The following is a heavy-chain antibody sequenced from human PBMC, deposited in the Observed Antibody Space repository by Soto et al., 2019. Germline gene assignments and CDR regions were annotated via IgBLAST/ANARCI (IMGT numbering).Heavy chain of an antibody. Sequence: ASVKVSCKASGYTFTSYGISWVRQAPGQGLEWMGWISPYNGNTNYAQKLQGRVTMTTDTSTSTAYMELRSLRSDDTAVYYCARYNCRPGSYDFYYYYGMDVWGQGTTVTVSS. CDR2: ISPYNGNT. CDR1: GYTFTSYG. V-gene: IGHV1-18*04. J-gene: IGHJ6*02. D-gene: IGHD3-10*01. CDR3: ARYNCRPGSYDFYYYYGMDV.